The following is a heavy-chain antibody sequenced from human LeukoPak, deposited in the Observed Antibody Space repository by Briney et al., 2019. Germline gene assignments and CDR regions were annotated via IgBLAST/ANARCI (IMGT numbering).Heavy chain of an antibody. V-gene: IGHV1-18*01. D-gene: IGHD3-16*01. Sequence: ASVKVSCKASGYTFTSYGISWVRQAPGQGLEWMGWISAYNGDTNYAQKLQGRVTMTRDTSTSTVYMELSSLRSEDTAVYYCARNGYDYVWGSQKFFDYWGQGTLVTVSS. CDR3: ARNGYDYVWGSQKFFDY. CDR1: GYTFTSYG. J-gene: IGHJ4*02. CDR2: ISAYNGDT.